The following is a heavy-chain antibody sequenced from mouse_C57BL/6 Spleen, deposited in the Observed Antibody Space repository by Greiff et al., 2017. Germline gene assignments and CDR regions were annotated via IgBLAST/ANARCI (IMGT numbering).Heavy chain of an antibody. Sequence: VQLQQSGAELVKPGASVKLSCTASGFYIKDYYMHWVKQRTEQGLEWIGRIDPEDGDTIYAPKFQGKATITADTSSNTAYLQLSSLTSEDTAVYYCGSDDDFDYWGQGTTRTVSS. J-gene: IGHJ2*01. V-gene: IGHV14-2*01. CDR2: IDPEDGDT. D-gene: IGHD2-3*01. CDR1: GFYIKDYY. CDR3: GSDDDFDY.